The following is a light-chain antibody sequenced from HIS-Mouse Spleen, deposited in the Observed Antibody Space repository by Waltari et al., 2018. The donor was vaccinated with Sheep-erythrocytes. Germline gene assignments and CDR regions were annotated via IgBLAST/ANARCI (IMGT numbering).Light chain of an antibody. V-gene: IGLV2-14*01. CDR3: SSYTSSSTLWV. CDR2: EVS. J-gene: IGLJ3*02. CDR1: SSDVGGYNY. Sequence: QSALTQPASVSGSPGQSITISCTGTSSDVGGYNYVSWYQQHPGKAPKLMIYEVSNRPSGFSNRFSGSKSGSTASLTISGLQAEDEADYYCSSYTSSSTLWVFGGGTKLTVL.